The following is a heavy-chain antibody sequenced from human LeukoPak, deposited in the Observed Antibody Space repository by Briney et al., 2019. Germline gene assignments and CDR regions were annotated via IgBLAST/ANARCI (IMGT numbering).Heavy chain of an antibody. V-gene: IGHV3-30*02. D-gene: IGHD2-2*01. Sequence: PGGSLRLSCAASGFTFSSYGMHWVRQAPGKGLEWVAFIRYDGSNKYYADSVKGRFTISRGNSKNTLYLQMNSLRAEDTAVYYCAKGLVVVPAAIDDYWGQGTLVTVSS. CDR1: GFTFSSYG. CDR2: IRYDGSNK. J-gene: IGHJ4*02. CDR3: AKGLVVVPAAIDDY.